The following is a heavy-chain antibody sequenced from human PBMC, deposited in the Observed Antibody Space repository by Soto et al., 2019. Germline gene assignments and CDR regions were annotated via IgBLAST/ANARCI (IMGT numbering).Heavy chain of an antibody. D-gene: IGHD2-2*01. J-gene: IGHJ4*02. Sequence: SETLSLTCTVSGGSISSNNYYWGWIRQPPGKGLEWIGCFSDTGNIYYNPSLKSRITISVDTSESQFSLKLTSVTVTATAVYYCARHGGRYCSSGRCYLLNGEEGGFDSWGQGTLVTVSS. CDR3: ARHGGRYCSSGRCYLLNGEEGGFDS. CDR1: GGSISSNNYY. CDR2: FSDTGNI. V-gene: IGHV4-39*01.